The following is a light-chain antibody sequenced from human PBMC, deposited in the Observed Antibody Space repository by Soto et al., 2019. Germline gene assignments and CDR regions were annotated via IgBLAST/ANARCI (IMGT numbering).Light chain of an antibody. CDR2: EVS. Sequence: QSVLTQPASVSGSPGQSITISCTGTRSDIGTYNYVSWYQQHPGKDTKLMIYEVSNRPSGVSNRFSGSKSGNTASLAISGLQAEDEADYYCSSYTTSSTKVFGGGTKLTVL. CDR1: RSDIGTYNY. CDR3: SSYTTSSTKV. J-gene: IGLJ3*02. V-gene: IGLV2-14*01.